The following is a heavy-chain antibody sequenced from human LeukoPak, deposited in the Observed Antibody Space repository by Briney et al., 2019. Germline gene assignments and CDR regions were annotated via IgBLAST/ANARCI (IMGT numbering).Heavy chain of an antibody. CDR2: IYYSGST. CDR1: GGSISSYY. CDR3: ARAPESHAFDI. Sequence: PSETLSLTCTVSGGSISSYYWSWIRQPPGKGLEWIGYIYYSGSTNYNPSLKSRVTISVDTSKNQFSLKVNSVTAADTAVYYCARAPESHAFDIWGQGKMVTVSS. J-gene: IGHJ3*02. D-gene: IGHD1-14*01. V-gene: IGHV4-59*01.